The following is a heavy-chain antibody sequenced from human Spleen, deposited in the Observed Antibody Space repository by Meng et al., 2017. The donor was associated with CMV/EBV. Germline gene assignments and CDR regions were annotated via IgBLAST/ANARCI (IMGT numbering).Heavy chain of an antibody. J-gene: IGHJ6*02. CDR1: GGSISSNNW. Sequence: SETLSLTCVVSGGSISSNNWWSWVRQPPGKGLEWIGEIYHSGSTNYNPSLESRVTISVDTSKNQFSLKLSSVTAADTAVYYCARWSSSARYYYYGMDVWGQGTTVTVSS. CDR2: IYHSGST. D-gene: IGHD6-6*01. V-gene: IGHV4-4*02. CDR3: ARWSSSARYYYYGMDV.